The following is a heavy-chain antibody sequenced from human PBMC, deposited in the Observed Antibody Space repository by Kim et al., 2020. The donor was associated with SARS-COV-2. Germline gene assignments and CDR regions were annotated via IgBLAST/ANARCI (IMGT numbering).Heavy chain of an antibody. V-gene: IGHV3-11*06. Sequence: RFTISRDNAKNSLYLQMNSLRAEDTAVYYCARAGGYCSGGSSYGCYYGMDVWGQGTTVTVSS. CDR3: ARAGGYCSGGSSYGCYYGMDV. J-gene: IGHJ6*02. D-gene: IGHD2-15*01.